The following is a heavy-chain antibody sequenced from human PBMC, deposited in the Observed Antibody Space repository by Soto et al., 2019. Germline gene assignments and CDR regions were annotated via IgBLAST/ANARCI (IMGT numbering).Heavy chain of an antibody. J-gene: IGHJ6*02. CDR3: ARWYKYQLLFSSSYGMDV. CDR2: MNPNSGNT. Sequence: GASVKVSCKASGYTFTSYDINWVRQATGQGLEWMGWMNPNSGNTGYARKFQGRVTMTRNTSISTAYMELSSLRSEDTAVYYCARWYKYQLLFSSSYGMDVWGQGTTVTVSS. V-gene: IGHV1-8*01. CDR1: GYTFTSYD. D-gene: IGHD2-2*01.